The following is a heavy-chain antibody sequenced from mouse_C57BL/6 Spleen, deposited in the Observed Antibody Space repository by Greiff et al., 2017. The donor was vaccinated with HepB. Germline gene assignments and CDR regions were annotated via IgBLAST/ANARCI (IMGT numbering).Heavy chain of an antibody. CDR2: IRNKANGYTT. CDR1: GFTFTDYY. CDR3: ARRASYDGSSYWYFDV. Sequence: EVQLVESGGGLVQPGGSLSLSCAASGFTFTDYYMSWVRQPPGKALEWLGFIRNKANGYTTEYSASVKGRFTISRDNSQSILYLQMNALRAEDSATYYCARRASYDGSSYWYFDVWGTGTTVTVSS. V-gene: IGHV7-3*01. J-gene: IGHJ1*03. D-gene: IGHD1-1*01.